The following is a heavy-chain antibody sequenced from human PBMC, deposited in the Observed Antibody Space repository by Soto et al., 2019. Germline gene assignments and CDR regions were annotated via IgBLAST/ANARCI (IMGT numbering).Heavy chain of an antibody. CDR3: ATGGYSSSSFDY. D-gene: IGHD6-6*01. CDR2: FDPEDGET. J-gene: IGHJ4*02. CDR1: GYTLTELS. Sequence: ASVKVSCKVSGYTLTELSMHWVRQAPGKGLEWMGGFDPEDGETIYAQKFQGRVTMTEDTSTDTAYMELSSLRSEDTAVYYCATGGYSSSSFDYWGQGTLVTVSS. V-gene: IGHV1-24*01.